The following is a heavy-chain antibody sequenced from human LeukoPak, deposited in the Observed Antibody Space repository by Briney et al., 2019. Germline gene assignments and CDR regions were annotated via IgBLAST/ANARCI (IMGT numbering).Heavy chain of an antibody. Sequence: GASVKVSCKASGYTFTSYGINWVRQATGQGLEWVGWMNPNSGNTGYAQKFQGRVTMTRDTSISTAYMELNSLRSEDTAVYYCARELVVAAQGALGYWGQGTLDTVSS. J-gene: IGHJ4*02. D-gene: IGHD2-15*01. CDR1: GYTFTSYG. CDR2: MNPNSGNT. CDR3: ARELVVAAQGALGY. V-gene: IGHV1-8*02.